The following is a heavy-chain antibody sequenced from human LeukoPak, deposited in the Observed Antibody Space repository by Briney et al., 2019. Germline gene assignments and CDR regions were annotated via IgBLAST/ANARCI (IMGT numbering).Heavy chain of an antibody. CDR2: IIPIFGTA. CDR1: GGTFSSYA. V-gene: IGHV1-69*13. D-gene: IGHD3-10*01. Sequence: ASVKVSCKASGGTFSSYAISWVRQAPGQGLEWMGGIIPIFGTANYAQKFQGRVMITADESTSTAYMELSSLRSEDTAVYYCARRVKAVRGVHDAFDIWGQGTMVTVSS. CDR3: ARRVKAVRGVHDAFDI. J-gene: IGHJ3*02.